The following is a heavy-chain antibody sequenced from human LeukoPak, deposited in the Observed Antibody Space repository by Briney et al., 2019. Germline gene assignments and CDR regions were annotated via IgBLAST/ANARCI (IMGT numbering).Heavy chain of an antibody. Sequence: GTSVKVSCKASGFTFTSSAMQWVRQARGQRLEWIGWIVVGSGNTNYAQKFQERVTITRDMSTSTAYMELSSLRSEDTAVYYCAAGHYYDSSGYRDYWGQGTLVTVSS. J-gene: IGHJ4*02. CDR1: GFTFTSSA. CDR3: AAGHYYDSSGYRDY. CDR2: IVVGSGNT. D-gene: IGHD3-22*01. V-gene: IGHV1-58*02.